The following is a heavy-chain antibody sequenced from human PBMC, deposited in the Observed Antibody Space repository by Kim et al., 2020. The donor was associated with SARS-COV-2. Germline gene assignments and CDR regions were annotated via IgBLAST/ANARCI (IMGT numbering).Heavy chain of an antibody. J-gene: IGHJ4*02. CDR3: ATVAWEPWDFDY. V-gene: IGHV3-30*04. CDR1: GFTFSSYA. Sequence: GGSLRLSCAASGFTFSSYAMHWVRQALGKGLEWVAVISYDGSNKYYADSVKGRFTISGDNSKNTLYLQMNSLRAEDTAVYYCATVAWEPWDFDYWGQGTLVTVSS. D-gene: IGHD1-26*01. CDR2: ISYDGSNK.